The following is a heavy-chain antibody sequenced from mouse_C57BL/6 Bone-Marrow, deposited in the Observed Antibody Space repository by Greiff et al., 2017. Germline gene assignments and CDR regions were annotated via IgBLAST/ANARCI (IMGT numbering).Heavy chain of an antibody. CDR3: AREGLYYGSSRYYAMDY. D-gene: IGHD1-1*01. Sequence: QVQLQQPGAELVMPGASVKLSCKASGYTFTSYWMHWVKQRPGQGLEWIGEIDPSDSYTNYNQKFKGKSTLTVDKSSSTAYMQLSSLTSEDSAVYYCAREGLYYGSSRYYAMDYWGQGTSVTVSS. J-gene: IGHJ4*01. CDR2: IDPSDSYT. CDR1: GYTFTSYW. V-gene: IGHV1-69*01.